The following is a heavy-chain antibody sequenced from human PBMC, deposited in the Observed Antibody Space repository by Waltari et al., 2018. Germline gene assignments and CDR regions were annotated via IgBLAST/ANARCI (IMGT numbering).Heavy chain of an antibody. Sequence: QVQLVQSGAEVKKPGASVKVSCKASGYTFTSYDINWVRQAIGQGLEWMGWMNPTSGNTGYAQKFQGRVTITTDESTSTAYMELSSLRSEDTAVYYCARGIFGVVITDAFDIWGQGTMVTVSS. J-gene: IGHJ3*02. CDR2: MNPTSGNT. CDR1: GYTFTSYD. CDR3: ARGIFGVVITDAFDI. D-gene: IGHD3-3*01. V-gene: IGHV1-8*03.